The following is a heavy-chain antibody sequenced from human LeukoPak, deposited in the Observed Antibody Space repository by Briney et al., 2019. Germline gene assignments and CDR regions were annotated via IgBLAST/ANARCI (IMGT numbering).Heavy chain of an antibody. V-gene: IGHV1-8*01. Sequence: GASVKVSCKASGYTFTSYDINWVRQATGQGLEWMGRMNPNSGNTGYAQKFQGRVTMTRNTSISTAYMELSSLRSEDTAVYYCARDGAAAGTGGWFDPWGQGTLVTVPS. CDR2: MNPNSGNT. D-gene: IGHD6-13*01. CDR3: ARDGAAAGTGGWFDP. J-gene: IGHJ5*02. CDR1: GYTFTSYD.